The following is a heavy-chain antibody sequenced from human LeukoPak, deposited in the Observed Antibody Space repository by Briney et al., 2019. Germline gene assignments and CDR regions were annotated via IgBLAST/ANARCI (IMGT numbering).Heavy chain of an antibody. J-gene: IGHJ6*03. D-gene: IGHD2-2*01. Sequence: SETLSLTCTVSGGSILSSSYYWGWIRQPPGKGLEWIGSIYYSGNTDYNPSLKSRVTISVDTSKNQFSLKLSSVTAADTAVYYCARGRGRYCSSTSCYYYYYMDVWGKGTTVTVSS. V-gene: IGHV4-39*07. CDR3: ARGRGRYCSSTSCYYYYYMDV. CDR2: IYYSGNT. CDR1: GGSILSSSYY.